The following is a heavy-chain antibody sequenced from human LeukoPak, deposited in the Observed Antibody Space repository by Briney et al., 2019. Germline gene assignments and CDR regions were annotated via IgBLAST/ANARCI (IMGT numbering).Heavy chain of an antibody. CDR3: ARRRLAANPFYFDY. V-gene: IGHV5-51*01. CDR1: GYSFTTYW. J-gene: IGHJ4*02. D-gene: IGHD5-24*01. Sequence: GESLKISCEASGYSFTTYWIGWVRQMPGKGLEWMGSIYPGDSDTRYSPSFQGQVTISADKSISTAYLQWSSLKASDTAMYYCARRRLAANPFYFDYWGQGDLVTVSS. CDR2: IYPGDSDT.